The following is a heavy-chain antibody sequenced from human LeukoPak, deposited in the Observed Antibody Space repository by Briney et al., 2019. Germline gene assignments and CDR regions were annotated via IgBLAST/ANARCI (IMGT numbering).Heavy chain of an antibody. CDR1: GGSISSYY. CDR2: IYYSGNT. D-gene: IGHD2-2*01. V-gene: IGHV4-59*01. Sequence: SETLSLTCTVSGGSISSYYWSWIRQPPGKGLEWIGYIYYSGNTNYNPSLKSRVTISVDTSKNQFSLKLSSVTAADTAVYYCARALYCSSSSCLPLDIWGQGTMVTVSS. CDR3: ARALYCSSSSCLPLDI. J-gene: IGHJ3*02.